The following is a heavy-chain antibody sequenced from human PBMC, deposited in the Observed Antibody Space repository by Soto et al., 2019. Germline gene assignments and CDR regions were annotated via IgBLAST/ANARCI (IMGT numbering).Heavy chain of an antibody. CDR3: ARDYPSLGYCSGGSCYSAGNWFDP. D-gene: IGHD2-15*01. J-gene: IGHJ5*02. CDR2: ISAYNGNT. CDR1: GYTFTSYG. V-gene: IGHV1-18*01. Sequence: ASVKVSCKASGYTFTSYGISWVRQAPGQGLEWMGWISAYNGNTNYAQKLQGRVTMTTDTSTSTAYMELRSLRSDDTAGYYCARDYPSLGYCSGGSCYSAGNWFDPWGQGTLVTVSS.